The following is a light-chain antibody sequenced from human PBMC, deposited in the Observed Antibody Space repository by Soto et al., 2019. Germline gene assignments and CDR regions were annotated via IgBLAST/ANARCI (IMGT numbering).Light chain of an antibody. Sequence: EIHMTQSPSPLSSSVGYIVTITCRSSQSISNYLNWYHQKPGKAPNLLIYIASNLHSGVPSRFSGSGSGTDFTLTISSLQPEDFETYYCQQSYSTPYTFGQGTKVDIK. CDR3: QQSYSTPYT. CDR2: IAS. J-gene: IGKJ2*01. CDR1: QSISNY. V-gene: IGKV1-39*01.